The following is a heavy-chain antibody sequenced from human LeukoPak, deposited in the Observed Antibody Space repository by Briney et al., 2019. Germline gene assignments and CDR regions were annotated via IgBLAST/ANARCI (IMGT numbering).Heavy chain of an antibody. D-gene: IGHD3-22*01. V-gene: IGHV3-30*02. CDR3: AKDKSTYYSTNWFDP. CDR1: GFTSSSYG. CDR2: IRYDGSNK. Sequence: GGSLRLSCAASGFTSSSYGMHWVRQAPGKGLEWVAFIRYDGSNKYYADSVKGRFTISRDNSKNTLYLQMNSLRAEDTAVYYCAKDKSTYYSTNWFDPWGQGTLVTVSS. J-gene: IGHJ5*02.